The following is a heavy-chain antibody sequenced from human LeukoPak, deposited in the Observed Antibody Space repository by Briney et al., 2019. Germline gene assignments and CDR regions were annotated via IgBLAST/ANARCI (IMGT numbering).Heavy chain of an antibody. CDR3: ARRAGAYSHPYDY. D-gene: IGHD4/OR15-4a*01. CDR2: IRQDGSEK. J-gene: IGHJ4*02. CDR1: GFTFSSYW. V-gene: IGHV3-7*03. Sequence: GGSLRLSCAASGFTFSSYWMIWVRQAPGKGLEWVANIRQDGSEKYYVASVRGRFTISRDNSKNTLYLQMNSLRAEDTAVYYCARRAGAYSHPYDYWGQGTLVTVSS.